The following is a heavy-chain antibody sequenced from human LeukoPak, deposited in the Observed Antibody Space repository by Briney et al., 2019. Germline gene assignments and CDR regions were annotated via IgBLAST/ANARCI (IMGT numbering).Heavy chain of an antibody. D-gene: IGHD3-22*01. J-gene: IGHJ6*03. Sequence: SETLSLTCTVSGVSISSYYWSWIRHPPGKGLEWVGYIYNSGSTNYNPSLKSRVTISVETPKNKFSLKLSSVTAADTAVYYCSRAPGYYYDSSGCSGHYYYYSMDVSGKGTTVTTSS. CDR2: IYNSGST. CDR1: GVSISSYY. V-gene: IGHV4-59*01. CDR3: SRAPGYYYDSSGCSGHYYYYSMDV.